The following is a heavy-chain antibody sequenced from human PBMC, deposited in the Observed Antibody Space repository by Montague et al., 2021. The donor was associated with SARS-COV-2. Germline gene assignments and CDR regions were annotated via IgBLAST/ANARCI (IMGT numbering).Heavy chain of an antibody. D-gene: IGHD3-22*01. V-gene: IGHV4-39*01. CDR2: IYYSGST. Sequence: SETLSLTCTVSGGSISSSNYYWGWIRQPPGKGLEWIGSIYYSGSTYYNPPLKSRVTISVGTSKNQFSLKLSSVTAADTAVYYCASPTYYYDSSGSDAFDIWGQGTMVTVSS. CDR1: GGSISSSNYY. CDR3: ASPTYYYDSSGSDAFDI. J-gene: IGHJ3*02.